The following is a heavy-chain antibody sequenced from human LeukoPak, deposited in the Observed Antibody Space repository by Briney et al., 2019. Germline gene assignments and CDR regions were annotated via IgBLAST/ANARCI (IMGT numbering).Heavy chain of an antibody. CDR2: FDPEDGET. V-gene: IGHV1-24*01. CDR3: ATESEAKVIAAAGRFFDY. J-gene: IGHJ4*02. D-gene: IGHD6-13*01. CDR1: GYTLTELS. Sequence: ASVKVSCKVSGYTLTELSMHWVRQAPGKGLEWMGGFDPEDGETIYAQKFQGRVTMTEDTSTDTAYMELSSLRSEDTAVYYCATESEAKVIAAAGRFFDYWGQGTLVTVSS.